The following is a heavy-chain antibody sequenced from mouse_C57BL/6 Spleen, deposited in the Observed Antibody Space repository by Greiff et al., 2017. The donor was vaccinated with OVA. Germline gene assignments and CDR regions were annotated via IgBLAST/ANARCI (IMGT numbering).Heavy chain of an antibody. CDR3: AREEVYYDYGWFAY. Sequence: VQLQQSGPELVKPGASVKIPCKASGYTFTDYNMDWVKQSHGKSLEWIGDINPNNGGTIYNQKFKGKATLTVDKSSSTAYMELRSLTSEDTAVYYCAREEVYYDYGWFAYWGQGTLVTVSA. V-gene: IGHV1-18*01. J-gene: IGHJ3*01. CDR1: GYTFTDYN. D-gene: IGHD2-4*01. CDR2: INPNNGGT.